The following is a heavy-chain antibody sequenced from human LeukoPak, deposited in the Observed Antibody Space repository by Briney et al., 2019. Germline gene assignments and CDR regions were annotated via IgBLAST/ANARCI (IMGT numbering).Heavy chain of an antibody. D-gene: IGHD3-3*01. Sequence: ASVKVSCKASGGTFSSYAISWVRQAPGQGLEWVGGIITIFGTANYAQKFQGRVTITADESTSRAYMELSSLRSEDTAVYYCASSYDFWSGYFTLFYWGQGTLVTVSS. CDR3: ASSYDFWSGYFTLFY. J-gene: IGHJ4*02. V-gene: IGHV1-69*01. CDR2: IITIFGTA. CDR1: GGTFSSYA.